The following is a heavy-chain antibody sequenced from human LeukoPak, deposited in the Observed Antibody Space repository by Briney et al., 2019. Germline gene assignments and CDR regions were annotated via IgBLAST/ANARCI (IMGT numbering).Heavy chain of an antibody. J-gene: IGHJ4*02. CDR2: IYYSGST. CDR1: GGSISSGDYY. CDR3: ARERQLESVAATAFDY. V-gene: IGHV4-30-4*01. D-gene: IGHD2-15*01. Sequence: PSQTLSLTCTVSGGSISSGDYYWSWIRQPPGKGLEWIGYIYYSGSTYYNPSLKGRVTISVDTSKNQFSLKLSSVTAADTAVYCCARERQLESVAATAFDYWGQGTLVTVSS.